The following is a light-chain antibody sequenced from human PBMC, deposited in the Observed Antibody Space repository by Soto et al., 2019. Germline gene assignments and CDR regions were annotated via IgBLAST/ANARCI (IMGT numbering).Light chain of an antibody. CDR2: DAS. J-gene: IGKJ1*01. CDR1: QSIDSW. V-gene: IGKV1-5*01. Sequence: DIQMTQSPSTLSASVGDRVTITCRASQSIDSWLAWYQQKPGKAPKLLVYDASTLQSGVASRFSGSGSGTEFTLIISGLQPDDSATYYCQQYTNTNNPWMLGQGTNVDI. CDR3: QQYTNTNNPWM.